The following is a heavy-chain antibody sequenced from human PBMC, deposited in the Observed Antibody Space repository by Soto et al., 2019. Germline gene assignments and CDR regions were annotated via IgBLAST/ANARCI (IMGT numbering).Heavy chain of an antibody. CDR3: AKAVVVAATPYYYYYYMDV. D-gene: IGHD2-15*01. CDR2: FIGIGGST. CDR1: GFTFSSYA. J-gene: IGHJ6*03. Sequence: GGSLRLSCAASGFTFSSYAMSWVRQAPGKGLEWVLAFIGIGGSTYYVDSVKGRFTISRDNSKNTLYLQMNSLRAEDTAVYYCAKAVVVAATPYYYYYYMDVWGKGTTVTVSS. V-gene: IGHV3-23*01.